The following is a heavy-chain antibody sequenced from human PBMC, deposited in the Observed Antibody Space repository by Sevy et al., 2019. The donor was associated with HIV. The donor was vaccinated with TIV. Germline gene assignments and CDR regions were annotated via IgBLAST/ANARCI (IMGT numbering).Heavy chain of an antibody. V-gene: IGHV4-4*07. D-gene: IGHD3-3*01. CDR2: IDTNGGT. Sequence: SETLSLTCSVSGGSISSHYWSWIRQPAGEGLEWIGRIDTNGGTNYKPSLKTRVTMSIDTSKNQFSLRLRSVTAADTAVYYCARYDFWSGPHDYFDYWGPGALVTVSS. CDR3: ARYDFWSGPHDYFDY. J-gene: IGHJ4*02. CDR1: GGSISSHY.